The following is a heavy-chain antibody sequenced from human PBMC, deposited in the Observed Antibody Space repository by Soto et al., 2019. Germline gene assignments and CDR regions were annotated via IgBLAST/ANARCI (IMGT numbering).Heavy chain of an antibody. J-gene: IGHJ4*02. V-gene: IGHV3-9*01. CDR3: GKASSSNSWSPIDY. Sequence: PGGSLSLSCAASGFTFDDYAMHWVRQSPGKGLQWVSGISWSTSSIGYGASLRGRFLISRDNANNSLYLQMNDLRPEDTALYYCGKASSSNSWSPIDYWGQGTMVTVSS. CDR1: GFTFDDYA. D-gene: IGHD3-3*01. CDR2: ISWSTSSI.